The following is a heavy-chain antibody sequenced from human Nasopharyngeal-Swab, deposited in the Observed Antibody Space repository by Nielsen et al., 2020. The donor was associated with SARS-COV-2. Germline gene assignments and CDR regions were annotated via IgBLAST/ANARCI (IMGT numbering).Heavy chain of an antibody. J-gene: IGHJ6*02. CDR3: AKGQGSSSYGMDV. V-gene: IGHV3-30*18. D-gene: IGHD6-6*01. CDR2: IPYDGSNK. Sequence: VRQAPGKGLEWVAVIPYDGSNKYYADSVKGRFTISRDNSKNTLYLQMNSLRAEDTAVYYCAKGQGSSSYGMDVWGQGTTVTVSS.